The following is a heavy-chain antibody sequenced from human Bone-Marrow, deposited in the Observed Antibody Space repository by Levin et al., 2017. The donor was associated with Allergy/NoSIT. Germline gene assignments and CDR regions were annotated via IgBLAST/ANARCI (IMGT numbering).Heavy chain of an antibody. CDR2: INSDGTST. CDR1: GFTFSSYW. D-gene: IGHD3-22*01. Sequence: SCAASGFTFSSYWMHWVRQVPGKGLVWVSRINSDGTSTNYADSVKGRFTISRDNAKNTVYLQMNSVRAEDTAVYYCARVGRYDTNNFYRWWGAFDSWGQGTMVTVSS. J-gene: IGHJ3*02. CDR3: ARVGRYDTNNFYRWWGAFDS. V-gene: IGHV3-74*01.